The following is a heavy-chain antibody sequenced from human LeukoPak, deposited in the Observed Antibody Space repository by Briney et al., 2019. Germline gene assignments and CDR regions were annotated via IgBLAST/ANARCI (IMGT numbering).Heavy chain of an antibody. V-gene: IGHV1-46*01. Sequence: ASVKVSCKASGYTFTSYYMHWVRQAPGQGLEWMGIINPSGGSTSYAQKFQGRVTMTRDMSTSTVYMELSSLRSEDTAVYYCARVEGYCSGGSCFQNFDYWGQGTLVTVSS. CDR1: GYTFTSYY. D-gene: IGHD2-15*01. CDR3: ARVEGYCSGGSCFQNFDY. J-gene: IGHJ4*02. CDR2: INPSGGST.